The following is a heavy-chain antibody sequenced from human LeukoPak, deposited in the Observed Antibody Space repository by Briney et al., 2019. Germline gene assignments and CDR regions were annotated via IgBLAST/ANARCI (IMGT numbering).Heavy chain of an antibody. J-gene: IGHJ4*02. Sequence: SETLSLTCTVSGGSISSYYWSWIRQPPGKGLEWIGYISYSGSTSYNPSLKSRVTISGDTSKNQFSLKLSSVTAADTAVYYCWRSSATYPDYWGQGTLVTVSS. D-gene: IGHD4/OR15-4a*01. CDR2: ISYSGST. CDR1: GGSISSYY. V-gene: IGHV4-59*01. CDR3: WRSSATYPDY.